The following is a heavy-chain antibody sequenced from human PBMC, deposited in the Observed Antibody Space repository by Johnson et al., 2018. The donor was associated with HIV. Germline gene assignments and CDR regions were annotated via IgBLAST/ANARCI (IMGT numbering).Heavy chain of an antibody. Sequence: VQLVESGGGLVQPGGSLRVSCAASVFKYAASGLAFSNYAVKWVSHTPGGDGGTSFADSVKGRFTISRDNSKNTLYLQMNSLRAEDTAVYYCARSGYCTTSSCTDDAFDIWGQGTMVTVSS. D-gene: IGHD2-2*01. J-gene: IGHJ3*02. V-gene: IGHV3-66*01. CDR2: TPGGDGGT. CDR1: VFKYA. CDR3: ARSGYCTTSSCTDDAFDI.